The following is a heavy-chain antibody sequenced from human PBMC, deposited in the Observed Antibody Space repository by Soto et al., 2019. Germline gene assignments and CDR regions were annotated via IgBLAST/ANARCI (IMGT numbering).Heavy chain of an antibody. J-gene: IGHJ4*02. CDR2: IHSSGST. CDR3: ARMRQRYYFDY. CDR1: GDSISSGTHY. Sequence: QVQLLESGPGPVKPSQTLSLSCNVSGDSISSGTHYWSWIRQHPGKGLEYIGYIHSSGSTYYNPSLKSRLSISVDTANNQLSLKLSSVTASDTAIYFCARMRQRYYFDYWGQGSLVTVSS. V-gene: IGHV4-31*03.